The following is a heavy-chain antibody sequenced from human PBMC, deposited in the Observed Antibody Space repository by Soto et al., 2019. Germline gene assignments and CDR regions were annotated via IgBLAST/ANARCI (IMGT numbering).Heavy chain of an antibody. D-gene: IGHD3-3*01. CDR2: MNPNSDNT. CDR3: ARVGRRFLEWLPRPRNPFDY. V-gene: IGHV1-8*01. CDR1: GYTFTSYD. J-gene: IGHJ4*02. Sequence: QVQLVQSWAEVKKPGASVKVSCKASGYTFTSYDINWVRQATGQGLEWMGWMNPNSDNTGYAQKFQGRVTMTRNTSISTAYMELRSLRSEDTAVYYCARVGRRFLEWLPRPRNPFDYWGQGTLVTVSS.